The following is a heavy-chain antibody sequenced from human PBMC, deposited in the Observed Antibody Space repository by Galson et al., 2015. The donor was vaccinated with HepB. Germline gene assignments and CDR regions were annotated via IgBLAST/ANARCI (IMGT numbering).Heavy chain of an antibody. V-gene: IGHV4-39*07. CDR1: GGSISSSSYY. Sequence: SETLSLTCTVSGGSISSSSYYWGWIRQPPGKGLEWIGSIYYSGSTYYNPSLKSRVTISVDTSKNQFSLKLSSVTAADTAVYYCAKDRDILTGYYSARFDYGGQGTLVTGSS. D-gene: IGHD3-9*01. J-gene: IGHJ4*02. CDR3: AKDRDILTGYYSARFDY. CDR2: IYYSGST.